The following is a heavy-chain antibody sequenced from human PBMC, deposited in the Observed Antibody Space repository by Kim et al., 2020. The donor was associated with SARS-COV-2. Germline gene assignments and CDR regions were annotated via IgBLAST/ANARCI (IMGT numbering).Heavy chain of an antibody. CDR1: GYTFTSYY. J-gene: IGHJ4*02. CDR2: INPSGGST. D-gene: IGHD3-9*01. CDR3: AGDGDLGGFDILTCYSNFDY. Sequence: ASVKVSCKASGYTFTSYYMHWVRQAPGQGLEWMGIINPSGGSTSYAQKFQGRVTMTRDTSTSTVYMELSSLRSEDTAVYYCAGDGDLGGFDILTCYSNFDYWGQGTLVTVSS. V-gene: IGHV1-46*01.